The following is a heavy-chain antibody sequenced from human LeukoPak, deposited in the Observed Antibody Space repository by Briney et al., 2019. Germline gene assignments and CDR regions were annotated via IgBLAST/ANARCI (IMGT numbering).Heavy chain of an antibody. CDR2: INSDGSST. Sequence: GGSLRLSCAASGFTFSGYWMHWVRQAPGKGLVWVSRINSDGSSTSYADSVKGRFTISRDISKNSLYLQMNSLRAEDTAVYYCAAKGNGYTGIYVFAHWGQGTLVTVSS. CDR3: AAKGNGYTGIYVFAH. J-gene: IGHJ4*02. D-gene: IGHD1-26*01. CDR1: GFTFSGYW. V-gene: IGHV3-74*01.